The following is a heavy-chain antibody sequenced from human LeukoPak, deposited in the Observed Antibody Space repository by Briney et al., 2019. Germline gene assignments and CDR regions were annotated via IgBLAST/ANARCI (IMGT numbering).Heavy chain of an antibody. V-gene: IGHV3-30-3*01. CDR2: ISYDGSNK. J-gene: IGHJ4*02. Sequence: PGGSLRLSCAASGFTFSSYAMHWVRQAPGKGLEWVAVISYDGSNKYYADSVKGRFTISRDNSKNTLYLQMNSLKTEDTAVYYCTTDHDSSGYVFDYWGQGTLVTVSS. CDR3: TTDHDSSGYVFDY. D-gene: IGHD3-22*01. CDR1: GFTFSSYA.